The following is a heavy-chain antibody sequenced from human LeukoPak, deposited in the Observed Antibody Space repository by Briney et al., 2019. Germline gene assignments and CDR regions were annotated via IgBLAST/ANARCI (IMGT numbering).Heavy chain of an antibody. CDR3: ARDRVRQQLVRVWFDP. Sequence: GASVKVSCKASGYTFTSYAMNWVRQAPGQGLEWMGWINTNTGNPTYAQGFTGRFVFSLDTSVSTAYLQISSLKAEDTAVYYCARDRVRQQLVRVWFDPWGQGTLVTVSS. CDR1: GYTFTSYA. CDR2: INTNTGNP. D-gene: IGHD6-13*01. V-gene: IGHV7-4-1*02. J-gene: IGHJ5*02.